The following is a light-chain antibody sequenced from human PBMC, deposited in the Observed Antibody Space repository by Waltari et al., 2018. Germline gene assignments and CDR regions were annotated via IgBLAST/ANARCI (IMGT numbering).Light chain of an antibody. CDR1: QSLTKRY. J-gene: IGKJ2*01. CDR2: GAS. Sequence: VLTQSPDTLSLSPGERATLSCRASQSLTKRYLAWYQQKPGQAPRLLIYGASSRAAGIPDRFSGSGSGTDFTLTSSRLEPEDSAVYYCQQYGSSILYTFGQGTKLEIK. V-gene: IGKV3-20*01. CDR3: QQYGSSILYT.